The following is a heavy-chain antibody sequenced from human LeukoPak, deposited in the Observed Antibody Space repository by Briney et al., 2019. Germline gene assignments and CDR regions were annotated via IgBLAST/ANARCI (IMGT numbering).Heavy chain of an antibody. Sequence: NSSETLSLTCTVSGGSISSYYWSWIRQPAGKGLEWIGRIYTSGSTNYNPSLKSRVTMSVDTSKNQFSLKLSSVTAADTAVYYCAREIAVAGTEGWFDPWGQGTLVTVSS. V-gene: IGHV4-4*07. J-gene: IGHJ5*02. CDR1: GGSISSYY. CDR3: AREIAVAGTEGWFDP. D-gene: IGHD6-19*01. CDR2: IYTSGST.